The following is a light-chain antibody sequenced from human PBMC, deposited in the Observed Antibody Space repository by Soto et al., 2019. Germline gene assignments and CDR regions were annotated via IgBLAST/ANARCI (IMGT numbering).Light chain of an antibody. J-gene: IGKJ2*01. CDR2: KAS. V-gene: IGKV1-5*03. CDR3: QHYDRYPYT. CDR1: QSVSTW. Sequence: DIQMTQSPSTLSASVGASVTITCRASQSVSTWLAWYQQQPGKAPKVLIYKASNLESGVPSRFSGSGSETEFTLTISSLQPDDFATYYCQHYDRYPYTFGQGTKLEIK.